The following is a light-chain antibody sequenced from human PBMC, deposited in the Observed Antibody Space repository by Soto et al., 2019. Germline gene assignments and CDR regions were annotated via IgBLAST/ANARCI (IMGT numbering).Light chain of an antibody. V-gene: IGKV3-15*01. Sequence: EIVMTQSPATLSVSPGERATLSCRASQSVSRNLAWYQQKPGQAPRLLIYGASTRATGIPARFSGSGSGTEFTLTISSLQSEEVAVYYCQQYNNWHPVTFGQGTKV. CDR3: QQYNNWHPVT. CDR1: QSVSRN. CDR2: GAS. J-gene: IGKJ1*01.